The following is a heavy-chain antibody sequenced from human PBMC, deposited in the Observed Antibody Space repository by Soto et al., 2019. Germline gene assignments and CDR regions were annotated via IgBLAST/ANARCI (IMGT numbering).Heavy chain of an antibody. J-gene: IGHJ4*02. CDR3: ARVPPPYSFSYDD. Sequence: QVQLQESGPGLVKPSQTLSLTCNVSGVSIGSGDYYWSWIRQPPEKGLEWIGYIYISGTTYYNPSLKSRLTISLDTSRNVFSLKLRSVTAADTAVYYCARVPPPYSFSYDDWGQGTLVTVSS. D-gene: IGHD5-12*01. CDR1: GVSIGSGDYY. V-gene: IGHV4-30-4*01. CDR2: IYISGTT.